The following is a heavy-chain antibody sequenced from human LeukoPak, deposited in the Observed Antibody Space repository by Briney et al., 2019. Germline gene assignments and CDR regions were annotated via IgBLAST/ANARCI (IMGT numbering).Heavy chain of an antibody. CDR2: INAGTGNT. V-gene: IGHV1-3*01. CDR1: GYTFTGYY. D-gene: IGHD2-15*01. CDR3: ARDPRYCSGDSCQSLDY. Sequence: ASVKVSCKAAGYTFTGYYMHWVRQAPGQRLEWMGWINAGTGNTRYSQKFQGRVTISKDTSASTVYMELSSLRSEDTAVYYCARDPRYCSGDSCQSLDYWGQGTLVTVSS. J-gene: IGHJ4*02.